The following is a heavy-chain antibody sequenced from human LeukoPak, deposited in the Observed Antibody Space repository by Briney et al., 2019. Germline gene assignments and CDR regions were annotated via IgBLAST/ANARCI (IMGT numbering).Heavy chain of an antibody. CDR2: INPNSGGT. Sequence: ASVKVSCKASGYTFTDYYIHWVRQAPGQGLEWMGWINPNSGGTNYAQKFQGRVTMTRDTSISTAYMELSRLRSDDTAVYYCARGVGVVPAAMLHNWFDPWGQGTLVTVSS. V-gene: IGHV1-2*02. D-gene: IGHD2-2*01. CDR1: GYTFTDYY. CDR3: ARGVGVVPAAMLHNWFDP. J-gene: IGHJ5*02.